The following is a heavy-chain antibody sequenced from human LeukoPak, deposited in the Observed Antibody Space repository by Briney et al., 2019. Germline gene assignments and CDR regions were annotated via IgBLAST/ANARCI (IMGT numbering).Heavy chain of an antibody. CDR1: GFTFSSYG. CDR2: ISYDGSNK. V-gene: IGHV3-30*18. CDR3: AKDQGIVVVVAATSFDY. Sequence: PGGSLRLSCAASGFTFSSYGMHWVRQAPGKGLEWVAVISYDGSNKYYADSVKGRFTISRDNSKNTLYLQMNSLRAEDTAVYYCAKDQGIVVVVAATSFDYWGQGTLVTVSS. J-gene: IGHJ4*02. D-gene: IGHD2-15*01.